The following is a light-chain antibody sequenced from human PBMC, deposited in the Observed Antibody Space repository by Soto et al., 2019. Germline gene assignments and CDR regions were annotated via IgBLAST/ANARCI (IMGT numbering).Light chain of an antibody. CDR1: QSVSNNY. J-gene: IGKJ4*01. V-gene: IGKV3-20*01. Sequence: EIMLTQSPGTLSLSPGERATLSCRASQSVSNNYLAWYQQKPGQAPRLLIYGASNRATGIPDRFSGSGSGTEFTLTISSLQSEDFAVYYCQQYNSWVTFGGGTKVDI. CDR3: QQYNSWVT. CDR2: GAS.